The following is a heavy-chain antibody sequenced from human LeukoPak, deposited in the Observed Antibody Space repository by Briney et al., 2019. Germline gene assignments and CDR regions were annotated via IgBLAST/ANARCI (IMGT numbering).Heavy chain of an antibody. V-gene: IGHV4-59*01. CDR1: GGSINGYS. CDR3: ARDGGSSWENWLAR. Sequence: PSETLSFTCTVSGGSINGYSWSWIRQPPGNGLEWIGNIYYSGSSKYNPSLRSRVTISVDTSKNQFSLKLNSVTTADTAVYYCARDGGSSWENWLARRGQGTLVTVSS. J-gene: IGHJ5*02. CDR2: IYYSGSS. D-gene: IGHD6-13*01.